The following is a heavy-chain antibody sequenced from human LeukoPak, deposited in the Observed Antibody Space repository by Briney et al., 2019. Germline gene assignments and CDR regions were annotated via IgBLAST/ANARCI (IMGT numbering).Heavy chain of an antibody. CDR3: ARERSSSRPPFDY. Sequence: ASVKVSCKASGGTFSSYAFSWVRQAPGQGLEWMGRIIPILGLADYAQKFQGRVTITADKSTSTAYMEVSSLRSEDTAVYYCARERSSSRPPFDYWGQGTMVTVSS. J-gene: IGHJ4*02. D-gene: IGHD6-19*01. CDR1: GGTFSSYA. CDR2: IIPILGLA. V-gene: IGHV1-69*04.